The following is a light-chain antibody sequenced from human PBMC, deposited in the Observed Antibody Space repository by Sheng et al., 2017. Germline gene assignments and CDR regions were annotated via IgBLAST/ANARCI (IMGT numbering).Light chain of an antibody. J-gene: IGKJ2*01. Sequence: EIVMTQSPATLSVSPGEGATLSCRASQSISTNLAWYQQKPGQAPRLLIFGVSTRGTGIPARFSGSGSGTEFTLTISSLQSEDFAVYYCQQYNDWPMYTFGQGTKLEIK. CDR1: QSISTN. V-gene: IGKV3-15*01. CDR2: GVS. CDR3: QQYNDWPMYT.